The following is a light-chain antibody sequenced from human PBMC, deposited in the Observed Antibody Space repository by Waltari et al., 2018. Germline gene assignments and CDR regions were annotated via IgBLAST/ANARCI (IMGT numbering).Light chain of an antibody. CDR3: CSYAGSTTWL. CDR2: EVN. Sequence: QSALTQPASVSGSPGQSITISCTGSNSDVGHYNLVSWYQQHPGKAPKLLLYEVNQRPSRVSIRFSGSKSGITASLTISGLQAEDEADFYCCSYAGSTTWLFGGGTRLTVL. J-gene: IGLJ2*01. V-gene: IGLV2-23*02. CDR1: NSDVGHYNL.